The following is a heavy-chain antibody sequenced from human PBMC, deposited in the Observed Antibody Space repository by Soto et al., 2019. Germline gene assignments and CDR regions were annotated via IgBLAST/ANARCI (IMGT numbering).Heavy chain of an antibody. J-gene: IGHJ4*02. CDR2: ISGSGGST. Sequence: GGSLRLSCAASGFTVSNYAVTWVRQAPGKGLEWVSTISGSGGSTYYADSVKGRFTISRDNSKNTLYLQMNSLRAEDTAVYYCAKDQGSSWYEIDYWGQGTLVTVSS. CDR1: GFTVSNYA. CDR3: AKDQGSSWYEIDY. D-gene: IGHD6-13*01. V-gene: IGHV3-23*01.